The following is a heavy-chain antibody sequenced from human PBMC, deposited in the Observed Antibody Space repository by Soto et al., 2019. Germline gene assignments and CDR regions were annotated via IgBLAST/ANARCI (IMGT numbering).Heavy chain of an antibody. CDR3: ARNIAARPYYFDY. CDR1: GGSISSYY. V-gene: IGHV4-59*01. Sequence: SETLSLTCTVSGGSISSYYWSWVRQPPGKGLEWIGYIYYSGSTNYNPSLKSRVTISVDTSKNQFSLKLSSVTTAGTAVYYCARNIAARPYYFDYWGQGTLVTVSS. CDR2: IYYSGST. J-gene: IGHJ4*02. D-gene: IGHD6-6*01.